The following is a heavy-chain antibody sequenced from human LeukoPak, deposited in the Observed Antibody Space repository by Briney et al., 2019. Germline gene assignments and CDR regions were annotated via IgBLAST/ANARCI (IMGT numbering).Heavy chain of an antibody. Sequence: SETLSLTCTVSGGSISSGGYYWSWIRQHPGKGLEWIGYIYYSGSTYYNPSLKSRVTISVDTSKNQFSLKLSSVTAADTAVYYCARGPYYYDSSGSVWFDPWGQGTLVTVSS. V-gene: IGHV4-31*03. D-gene: IGHD3-22*01. J-gene: IGHJ5*02. CDR1: GGSISSGGYY. CDR2: IYYSGST. CDR3: ARGPYYYDSSGSVWFDP.